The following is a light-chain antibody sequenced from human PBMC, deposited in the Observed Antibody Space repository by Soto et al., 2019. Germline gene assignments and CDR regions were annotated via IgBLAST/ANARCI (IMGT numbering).Light chain of an antibody. J-gene: IGKJ1*01. CDR3: QQYGISPRT. V-gene: IGKV3-20*01. CDR2: GAS. CDR1: QSVTSRY. Sequence: ESVLTQSPGTLSLSPGERATLSCRARQSVTSRYLAWYQQKPGQAPRLLIYGASSRATGIPDRFSGSGSGTDFTLSINRREPEDCAVYYCQQYGISPRTFGQGTKVEGK.